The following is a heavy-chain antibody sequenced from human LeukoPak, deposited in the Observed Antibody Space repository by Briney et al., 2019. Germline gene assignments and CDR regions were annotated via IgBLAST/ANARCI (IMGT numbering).Heavy chain of an antibody. V-gene: IGHV4-34*01. J-gene: IGHJ5*02. CDR2: INHSGST. CDR3: ARGPGYGDDGWFDP. CDR1: GGSFSGYY. Sequence: PSETLSLTCAVYGGSFSGYYWSWIRQPPGKGLEWIGEINHSGSTNYNPSLKSRVTISVDTSKNQFSLKLSSVTAADTAVYYCARGPGYGDDGWFDPWGQGTLVTVSS. D-gene: IGHD4-17*01.